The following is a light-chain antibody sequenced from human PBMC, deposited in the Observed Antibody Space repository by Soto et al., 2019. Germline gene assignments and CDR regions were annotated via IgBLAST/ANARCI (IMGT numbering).Light chain of an antibody. CDR2: DVS. CDR1: SSDVGGYNY. V-gene: IGLV2-14*01. Sequence: QSVLTQPASVSGSPGQSITISCTGTSSDVGGYNYVSWYQQHPGKAPKLMIYDVSNRPSGVSNRFSGSKSGNTASLTISGLQAEEEADDYCSSYTSSSTLGVFGGGTKLTVL. CDR3: SSYTSSSTLGV. J-gene: IGLJ2*01.